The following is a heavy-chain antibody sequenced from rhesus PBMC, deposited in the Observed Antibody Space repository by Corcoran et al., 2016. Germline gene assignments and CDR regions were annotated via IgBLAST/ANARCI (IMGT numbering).Heavy chain of an antibody. Sequence: QLQLQESGPGLVKPSETLSLTCAVSGGSVGSSNWWRWIRQPPGKGLEWIGYISGSSGSTYYNPSLKSRVTISADTSKNQFSLKLSSVTAADTAVYYCARGAAAGTDYWGQGVLVTVSS. D-gene: IGHD6-25*01. J-gene: IGHJ4*01. CDR3: ARGAAAGTDY. CDR2: ISGSSGST. CDR1: GGSVGSSNW. V-gene: IGHV4-65*01.